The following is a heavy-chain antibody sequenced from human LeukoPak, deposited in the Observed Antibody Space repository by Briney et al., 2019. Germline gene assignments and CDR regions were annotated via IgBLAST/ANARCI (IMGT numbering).Heavy chain of an antibody. CDR3: AKDAGPRTYYYESSGYHKGGGFDI. Sequence: GGSLRLSCAASGFTFSRYWMSWVRQAPGKGLEGVANIKQDGSEKYYVDSVKGRFTISRDNAKNSLYLQMNSLRAEDMALYYCAKDAGPRTYYYESSGYHKGGGFDIWGQGTMVTVSS. D-gene: IGHD3-22*01. CDR1: GFTFSRYW. V-gene: IGHV3-7*03. J-gene: IGHJ3*02. CDR2: IKQDGSEK.